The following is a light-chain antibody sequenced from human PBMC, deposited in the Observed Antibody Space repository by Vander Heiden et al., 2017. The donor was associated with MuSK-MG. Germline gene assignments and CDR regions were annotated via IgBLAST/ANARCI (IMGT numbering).Light chain of an antibody. CDR3: SANTSSSPVV. CDR2: DVS. Sequence: QSALTQPASVSGSPGRSIPISCTGTSSDVGGYNYVSWHQQHPGNAPKLMIYDVSTRRSAVSYRFSGSESGNTSSLTISGPEDEDDADYYCSANTSSSPVVFGGGTKLTVL. V-gene: IGLV2-14*01. CDR1: SSDVGGYNY. J-gene: IGLJ2*01.